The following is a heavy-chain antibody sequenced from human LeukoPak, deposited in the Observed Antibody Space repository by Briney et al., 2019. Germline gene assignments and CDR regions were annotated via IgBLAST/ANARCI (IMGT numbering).Heavy chain of an antibody. D-gene: IGHD1-7*01. J-gene: IGHJ3*01. CDR3: ARVPGGGTAAN. V-gene: IGHV4-4*07. Sequence: SETLSLTCTVSGGSISSYYWSWIRQPAGKGLEWIGRIYTSGSTNYNPSLKSRVTISVDMSKNQFSLRLSSVTTADTAVYYCARVPGGGTAANWGQGTMVTVSS. CDR1: GGSISSYY. CDR2: IYTSGST.